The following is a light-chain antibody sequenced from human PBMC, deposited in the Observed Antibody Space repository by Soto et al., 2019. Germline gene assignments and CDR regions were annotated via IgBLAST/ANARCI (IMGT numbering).Light chain of an antibody. V-gene: IGLV1-44*01. CDR2: SNS. CDR1: SSNIESNI. J-gene: IGLJ3*02. Sequence: QAVVTQPPSASGTPGQRVTISCSGSSSNIESNIVNWYQQVPGTAPKLLIYSNSRRPSGVPDRFSGSKSGTSASLAIGGLQSEDEADYYCATWNDRLNDWVFGGGTKLTVL. CDR3: ATWNDRLNDWV.